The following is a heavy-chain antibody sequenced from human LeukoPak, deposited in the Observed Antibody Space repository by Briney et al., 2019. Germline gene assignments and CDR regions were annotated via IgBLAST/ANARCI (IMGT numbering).Heavy chain of an antibody. Sequence: GGSLRLSCVASGFTFNIYGMSWVRQAPGKGLEWVSAISGSGDTAYYADSVKGRFTISRDNSKNTLYLQMNSLRAEDTAVYYCAKAAPSTVVTGGYFDYWGQGTLVTVSS. CDR1: GFTFNIYG. CDR2: ISGSGDTA. J-gene: IGHJ4*02. V-gene: IGHV3-23*01. D-gene: IGHD4-23*01. CDR3: AKAAPSTVVTGGYFDY.